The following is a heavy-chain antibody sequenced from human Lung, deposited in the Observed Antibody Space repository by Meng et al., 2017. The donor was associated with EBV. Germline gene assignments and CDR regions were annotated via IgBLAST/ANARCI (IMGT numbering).Heavy chain of an antibody. D-gene: IGHD1-26*01. Sequence: VQLVESGGGVKKPWASVKVSCKASGYTFTNFGITWGRQAPGQGLEWMGWISAYNGNTNYAQTLQGRVTMTTDTSTSTAYMELGSLRSDDTAVYYCARVEVGITSGDYWGQGTLVTVSS. J-gene: IGHJ4*02. CDR3: ARVEVGITSGDY. CDR2: ISAYNGNT. V-gene: IGHV1-18*01. CDR1: GYTFTNFG.